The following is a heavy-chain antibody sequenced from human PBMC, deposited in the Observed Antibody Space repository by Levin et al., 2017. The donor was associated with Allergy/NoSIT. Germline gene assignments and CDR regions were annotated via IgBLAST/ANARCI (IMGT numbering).Heavy chain of an antibody. CDR3: ARQTGSGWRDWFDA. J-gene: IGHJ5*02. CDR2: IGGSGEII. V-gene: IGHV3-23*01. Sequence: ASVKVSCVASGFTFRTYGISWVRQAPGKGLEWVSGIGGSGEIIHYADSVKGRFTISRDNSKNTLYLQMNSLRVEDTAIYFCARQTGSGWRDWFDAWGQGTLVTVSS. D-gene: IGHD6-19*01. CDR1: GFTFRTYG.